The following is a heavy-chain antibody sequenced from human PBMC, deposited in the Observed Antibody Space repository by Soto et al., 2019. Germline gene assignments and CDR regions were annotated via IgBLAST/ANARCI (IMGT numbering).Heavy chain of an antibody. D-gene: IGHD5-18*01. CDR2: VYYAGNA. V-gene: IGHV4-39*01. J-gene: IGHJ6*02. CDR1: GDSITKSVYY. Sequence: LQLQESGPGLVKPSDTLSLTCTVSGDSITKSVYYWAWVRQTPGKGLEWIASVYYAGNAYYNPSLQSRVTISVDASRSQFSLELQSVTAADSAVYYCARHGIQVSHDVWGQGTTVIVSS. CDR3: ARHGIQVSHDV.